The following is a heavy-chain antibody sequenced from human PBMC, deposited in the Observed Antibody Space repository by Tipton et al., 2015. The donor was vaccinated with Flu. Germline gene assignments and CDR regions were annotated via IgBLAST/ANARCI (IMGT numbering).Heavy chain of an antibody. J-gene: IGHJ4*02. CDR2: ISACCATT. Sequence: TLSLTCTVSGGSITSGVDYWSWIRQDPGKGLEWIGYISACCATTFYNPSLESRASISADTSKKQFSLKLNSVTAADTAVYFCATKFANWGVWEPRDYWGQGTLVTVS. CDR1: GGSITSGVDY. CDR3: ATKFANWGVWEPRDY. V-gene: IGHV4-31*03. D-gene: IGHD7-27*01.